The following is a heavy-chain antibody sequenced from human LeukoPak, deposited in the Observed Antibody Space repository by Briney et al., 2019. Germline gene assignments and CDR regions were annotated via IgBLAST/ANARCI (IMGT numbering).Heavy chain of an antibody. CDR2: IYYSGST. J-gene: IGHJ4*02. CDR3: ARDRFGRTTHFDY. V-gene: IGHV4-59*02. CDR1: GDSVSGYY. Sequence: SETLSLTCTVSGDSVSGYYWSWIRQPTGKGLEWIGYIYYSGSTNYNPSLKSRVTMSVDTSRNQFSLKLTSVTAADTAVYYCARDRFGRTTHFDYWGQGTLVTVSS. D-gene: IGHD4-17*01.